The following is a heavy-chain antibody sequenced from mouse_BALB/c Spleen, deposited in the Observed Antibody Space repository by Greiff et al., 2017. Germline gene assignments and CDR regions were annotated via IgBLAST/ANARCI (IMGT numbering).Heavy chain of an antibody. CDR1: GYTFSSYW. CDR3: ARITPYYAMDY. CDR2: ILPGSGST. D-gene: IGHD1-1*01. J-gene: IGHJ4*01. Sequence: VQLQQSGAELMKPGASVKISCKATGYTFSSYWIEWVKQRPGHGLEWIGEILPGSGSTNYNEKFKGKATFTADTSSNTAYMQLSSLTSEDSAVYYCARITPYYAMDYWGQGTSVTVSS. V-gene: IGHV1-9*01.